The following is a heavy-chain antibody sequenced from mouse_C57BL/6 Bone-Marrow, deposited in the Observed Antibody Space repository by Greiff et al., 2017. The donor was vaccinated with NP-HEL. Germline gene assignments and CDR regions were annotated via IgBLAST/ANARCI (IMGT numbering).Heavy chain of an antibody. Sequence: EVKLMESGGGLVQPGGSLKLSCAASGFTFSDYYMYWVRQTPEQRLEWVAYISNGGGSTYYPDTVKGRFTISRDNAKNTLYLQMSRLKSEDTAMYYCARHGGYYDYAMDYWGQGTSVTVSS. V-gene: IGHV5-12*01. J-gene: IGHJ4*01. D-gene: IGHD2-3*01. CDR1: GFTFSDYY. CDR2: ISNGGGST. CDR3: ARHGGYYDYAMDY.